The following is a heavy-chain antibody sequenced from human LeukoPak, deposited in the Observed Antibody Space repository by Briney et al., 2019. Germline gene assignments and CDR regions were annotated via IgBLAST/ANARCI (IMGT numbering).Heavy chain of an antibody. D-gene: IGHD1-26*01. CDR1: GDSVSSNSAA. V-gene: IGHV6-1*01. J-gene: IGHJ5*02. CDR2: TYYRSKWYN. CDR3: ARGFVSGGSYYHNWFDP. Sequence: SQTLSLTFAISGDSVSSNSAAWNWLRQSPSRGLEWLGSTYYRSKWYNDYAVSVKSRITINPDTSKNQFSLQLNSVTPEDTAVYYCARGFVSGGSYYHNWFDPWGQGTLVTVSS.